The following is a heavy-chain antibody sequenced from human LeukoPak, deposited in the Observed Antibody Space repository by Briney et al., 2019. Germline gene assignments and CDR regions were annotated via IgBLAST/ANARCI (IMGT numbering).Heavy chain of an antibody. D-gene: IGHD3-10*01. J-gene: IGHJ2*01. CDR3: ARDLDLTMVPRPLRYLDL. CDR1: GYTFTVYY. CDR2: INPNSGGT. V-gene: IGHV1-2*02. Sequence: PSVKLSCKVSGYTFTVYYMHWVRQAPGQGLGWMGWINPNSGGTNYAQKFQGRVTMTRDTSISTAYMELSRLRSDDTAVYYCARDLDLTMVPRPLRYLDLWGHGTLVTVSS.